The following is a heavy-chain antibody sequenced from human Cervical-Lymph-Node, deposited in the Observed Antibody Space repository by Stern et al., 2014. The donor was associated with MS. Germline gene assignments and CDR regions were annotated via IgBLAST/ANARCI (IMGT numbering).Heavy chain of an antibody. CDR1: GFIFSGSA. Sequence: EVQLVESGGGLVQPGGSLKLSCAASGFIFSGSAMHWVRQASGEGLEWVGRIRSTINNYAQAYAVTVQGRFIISRDDSKNTVYLQMNSLKTEDTALYYCTSGGVLAANSFDNWGQGTLVTVSS. CDR2: IRSTINNYAQ. CDR3: TSGGVLAANSFDN. D-gene: IGHD2-15*01. V-gene: IGHV3-73*02. J-gene: IGHJ4*02.